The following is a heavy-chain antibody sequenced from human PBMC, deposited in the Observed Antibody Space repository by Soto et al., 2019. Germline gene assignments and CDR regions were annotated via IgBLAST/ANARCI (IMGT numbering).Heavy chain of an antibody. CDR2: INPYNANV. D-gene: IGHD3-16*01. J-gene: IGHJ3*02. CDR1: GYTFTNHG. CDR3: ARDRVAGIWGDAFDI. Sequence: QVQLVQSGAEVKKPGASVKVSCKTSGYTFTNHGINWVRQATGQGLEWMGWINPYNANVNYAQKLQGRVTMTTDTSTSTAYMDLRSLTSGDTAVYYCARDRVAGIWGDAFDIWGQGTMVTVSS. V-gene: IGHV1-18*04.